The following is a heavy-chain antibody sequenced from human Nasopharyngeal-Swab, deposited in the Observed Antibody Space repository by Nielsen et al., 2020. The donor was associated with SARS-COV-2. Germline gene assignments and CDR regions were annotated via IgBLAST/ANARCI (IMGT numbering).Heavy chain of an antibody. J-gene: IGHJ6*02. V-gene: IGHV3-30*04. CDR2: ISYDGSNK. CDR3: ARESGWGSSQYYYYYYGMDV. Sequence: WIRQPLGKGLEWVAVISYDGSNKYYADSVKGRFTISRDNSKNTLYLQMNSLRAEDTAVYYCARESGWGSSQYYYYYYGMDVWGQGTTVTVSS. D-gene: IGHD3-16*01.